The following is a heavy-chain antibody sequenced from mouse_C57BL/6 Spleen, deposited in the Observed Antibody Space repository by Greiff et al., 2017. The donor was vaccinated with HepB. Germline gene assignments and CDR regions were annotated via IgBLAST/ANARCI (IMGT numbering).Heavy chain of an antibody. CDR2: IDPETGGT. Sequence: QVQLQQSGAELVRPGASVTLSCKASGYTFTDYEMHWVKQTPVHGLEWIGAIDPETGGTAYNQKFKGKAILTADKSSSTAYMELRSLTSEDSAVYYCTRGGFITTVVDAMDYWGQGTSVTVSS. V-gene: IGHV1-15*01. D-gene: IGHD1-1*01. CDR1: GYTFTDYE. J-gene: IGHJ4*01. CDR3: TRGGFITTVVDAMDY.